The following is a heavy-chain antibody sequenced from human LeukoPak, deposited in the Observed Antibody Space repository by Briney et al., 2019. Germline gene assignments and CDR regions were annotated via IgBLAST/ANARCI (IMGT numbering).Heavy chain of an antibody. Sequence: ASVKVSCKASGYTFTSYYMHWVRQAPGQGLEWMGWINPNSGGTNYAQKFQGRVTMTRDTSISTAYMELSRLRSDDTAVYYCARANTMVPYYFDYWGQGTLVTVSS. J-gene: IGHJ4*02. D-gene: IGHD3-10*01. V-gene: IGHV1-2*02. CDR2: INPNSGGT. CDR1: GYTFTSYY. CDR3: ARANTMVPYYFDY.